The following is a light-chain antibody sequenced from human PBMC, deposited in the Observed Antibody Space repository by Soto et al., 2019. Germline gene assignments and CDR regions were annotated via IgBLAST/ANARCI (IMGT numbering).Light chain of an antibody. J-gene: IGKJ1*01. V-gene: IGKV3D-15*01. Sequence: EMVMTQSPATLSVSPGERATLSCRASQSVGINLAWYQQKPGQAPRLLIYGASSRATGIPDRFSGSGSGTDFTLTISSLQPDDFATYYCQRYNSYSEAFGQGTKVDIK. CDR3: QRYNSYSEA. CDR1: QSVGIN. CDR2: GAS.